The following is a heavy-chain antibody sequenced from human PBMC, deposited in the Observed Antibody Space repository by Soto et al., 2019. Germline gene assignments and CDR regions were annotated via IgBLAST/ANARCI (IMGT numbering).Heavy chain of an antibody. V-gene: IGHV3-21*01. J-gene: IGHJ6*02. CDR3: ARDPDRITGTTGMDV. D-gene: IGHD1-20*01. CDR2: ISSSSSYI. Sequence: EVQLVESGGGLVKPGGSLRLSCAASGFTFSSYSMNWVRQAPGKGLEWVSSISSSSSYIYYADSVKGRFTISRDNAKNSLYLQMNSLRAEDTAVYYCARDPDRITGTTGMDVWGQGTTVTVSS. CDR1: GFTFSSYS.